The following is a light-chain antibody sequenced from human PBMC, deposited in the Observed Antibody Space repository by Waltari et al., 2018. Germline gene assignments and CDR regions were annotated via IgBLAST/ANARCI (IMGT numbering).Light chain of an antibody. Sequence: QSALTQPPSASGSPGQSVTISCTGTSSDVGGYNYVSWYQQHPGKAPKLMIYEVSKWPSGVPDRFSGSKSGNTASLTVSGLQAEDEADYYCNSYAGDSNYVFGTGTKVTVL. CDR3: NSYAGDSNYV. CDR1: SSDVGGYNY. J-gene: IGLJ1*01. V-gene: IGLV2-8*01. CDR2: EVS.